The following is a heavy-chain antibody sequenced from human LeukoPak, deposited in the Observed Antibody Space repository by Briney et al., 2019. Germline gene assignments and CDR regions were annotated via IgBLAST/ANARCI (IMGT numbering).Heavy chain of an antibody. CDR3: ARGRYGDYDGDNWFDP. Sequence: PSETLSLTCTVSGGSISSGGYYWSWIRQPPGKGLEWIGEINHSGSTNYNPSLKSRVTISVDTSKNQFSLKLSSVTAADTAVYYCARGRYGDYDGDNWFDPWGQGTLVTVSS. D-gene: IGHD4-17*01. CDR2: INHSGST. CDR1: GGSISSGGYY. V-gene: IGHV4-39*07. J-gene: IGHJ5*02.